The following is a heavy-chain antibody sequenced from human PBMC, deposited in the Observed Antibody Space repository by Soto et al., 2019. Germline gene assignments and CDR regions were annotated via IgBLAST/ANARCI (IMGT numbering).Heavy chain of an antibody. V-gene: IGHV4-39*01. CDR3: ARHTSGGYDFWSGYYFRSYGMDV. CDR1: GGSISSSSYY. Sequence: SETLSLTCTVAGGSISSSSYYYGWIRQPPGKGLEWIGSIYYSGSTYYNPSLKSRVTISVDTSKNQFSLKLSSVTAADTAVYYCARHTSGGYDFWSGYYFRSYGMDVWGQGTTVTVSS. J-gene: IGHJ6*02. D-gene: IGHD3-3*01. CDR2: IYYSGST.